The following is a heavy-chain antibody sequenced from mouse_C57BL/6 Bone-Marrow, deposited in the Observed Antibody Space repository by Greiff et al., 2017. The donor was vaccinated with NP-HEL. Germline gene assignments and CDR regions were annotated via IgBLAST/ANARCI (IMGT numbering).Heavy chain of an antibody. J-gene: IGHJ2*01. CDR3: ARPPYVNYEEGY. V-gene: IGHV1-81*01. CDR1: GYTFTSYG. Sequence: VQLQQSGAELARPGASVKLSCKASGYTFTSYGISWVKQRTGQGLEWIGEIYPRSGNTYYNEKFKGKATLTADKSSTTAYMELRSLTSEDSAVYFCARPPYVNYEEGYWGQGTTLTVSS. CDR2: IYPRSGNT. D-gene: IGHD2-1*01.